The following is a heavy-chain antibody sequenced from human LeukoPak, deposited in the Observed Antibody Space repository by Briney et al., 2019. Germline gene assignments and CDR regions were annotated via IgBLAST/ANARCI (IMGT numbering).Heavy chain of an antibody. Sequence: GGSLRLSCAASGFMLSNYWVTWVRQAPGKGLEWVANINPDGSKKTYMDAVKGRFTISRDNARNYMYLQMNRLRDDDTAVYYCAAPPQAGPLDLWGQGTLVTVSS. D-gene: IGHD6-19*01. J-gene: IGHJ5*02. CDR1: GFMLSNYW. CDR2: INPDGSKK. V-gene: IGHV3-7*01. CDR3: AAPPQAGPLDL.